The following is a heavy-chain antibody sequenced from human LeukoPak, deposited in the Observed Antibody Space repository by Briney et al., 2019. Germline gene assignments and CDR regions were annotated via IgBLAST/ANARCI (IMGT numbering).Heavy chain of an antibody. CDR2: ISGDGGTI. V-gene: IGHV3-23*01. D-gene: IGHD2-8*01. Sequence: GGSLRLSCAASGFTLRSSAMSWVRQAPGKGLEWVSAISGDGGTISYAASVRGRFTISRDNAKNTLFPQMSSLRAGDTALYYCAKELYGNPSGYWGQGTRVTVSS. J-gene: IGHJ4*02. CDR3: AKELYGNPSGY. CDR1: GFTLRSSA.